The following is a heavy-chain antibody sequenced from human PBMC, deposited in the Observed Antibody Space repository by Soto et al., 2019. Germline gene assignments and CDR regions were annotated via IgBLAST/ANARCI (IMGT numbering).Heavy chain of an antibody. CDR3: VITHFDSWSFGFYGMDV. CDR1: GQTFNRYW. J-gene: IGHJ6*02. Sequence: DVQLAESGGGLVQPGGSLRLSCVASGQTFNRYWMSWVRQAPGKGLEWVANIKQDGSEEYYVDSVKGRFTISRDNAKKSLYLQMNSLRAEDTARYYCVITHFDSWSFGFYGMDVWGQGTTVIVSS. V-gene: IGHV3-7*03. CDR2: IKQDGSEE. D-gene: IGHD3-3*01.